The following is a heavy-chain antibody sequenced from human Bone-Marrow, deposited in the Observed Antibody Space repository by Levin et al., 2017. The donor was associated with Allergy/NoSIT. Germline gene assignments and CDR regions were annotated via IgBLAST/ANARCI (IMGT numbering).Heavy chain of an antibody. Sequence: AGGSLRLSCEASGFTFSDYWMSWVRQAPGKGLEWVANIKEEGSEKKYVDSVKGRFTISRDNAKNSLYLQMSSLRVEDTAIYYCAREEIAVTGKEGDYFDYWGQGTLVTVSS. CDR2: IKEEGSEK. D-gene: IGHD6-19*01. CDR3: AREEIAVTGKEGDYFDY. J-gene: IGHJ4*02. CDR1: GFTFSDYW. V-gene: IGHV3-7*01.